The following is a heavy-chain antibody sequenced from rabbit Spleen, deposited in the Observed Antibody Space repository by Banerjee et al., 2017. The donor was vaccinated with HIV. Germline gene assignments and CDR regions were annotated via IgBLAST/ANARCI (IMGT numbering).Heavy chain of an antibody. CDR2: INAVTGKA. CDR1: GFSFSNKAV. J-gene: IGHJ4*01. V-gene: IGHV1S45*01. CDR3: ARDLVGVIGWNFNL. D-gene: IGHD1-1*01. Sequence: QEQLVESGGGLVKPGASLTLTCTASGFSFSNKAVMCWVRQAPGKGLEWIACINAVTGKAVYPNWAQGRFTFSKTSSTTVTLQMTSLTAADTATYFCARDLVGVIGWNFNLWGQGTLVTVS.